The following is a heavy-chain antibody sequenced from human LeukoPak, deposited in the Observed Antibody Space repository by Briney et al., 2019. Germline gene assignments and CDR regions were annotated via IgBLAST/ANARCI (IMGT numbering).Heavy chain of an antibody. Sequence: SETLSLTCAVSGGSISSGGYSWSWIRQPPGKGLEWIGYIYHSGSTYYNPSLKSRVTISVDRSKNQFSLKLSSVTAADTAVYYCASSRFGGFDYWGQGTLVTVSS. D-gene: IGHD3-10*01. CDR2: IYHSGST. CDR1: GGSISSGGYS. V-gene: IGHV4-30-2*01. CDR3: ASSRFGGFDY. J-gene: IGHJ4*02.